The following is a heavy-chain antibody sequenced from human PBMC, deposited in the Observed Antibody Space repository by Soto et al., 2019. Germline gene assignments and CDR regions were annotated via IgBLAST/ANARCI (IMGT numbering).Heavy chain of an antibody. CDR3: AKDFERSAFDH. Sequence: PGGSLRLSCAASGFTFSRYSMNWVRQAPGKGLEWVAMISDGGGNVYYADAVKGRFTVSRDNYRDFVYLEISSLTGDDAAVYYCAKDFERSAFDHWGQGTPVTVSS. CDR1: GFTFSRYS. D-gene: IGHD3-3*01. J-gene: IGHJ4*02. CDR2: ISDGGGNV. V-gene: IGHV3-21*04.